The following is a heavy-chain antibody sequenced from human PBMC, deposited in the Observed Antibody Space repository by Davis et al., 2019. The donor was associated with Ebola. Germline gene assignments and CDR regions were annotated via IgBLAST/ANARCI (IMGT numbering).Heavy chain of an antibody. V-gene: IGHV3-7*03. D-gene: IGHD5-24*01. Sequence: GESLKISCAASGFTFSSYWMSWVRQAPGKGLEWVANIKQDGSEKYYVNSAKGRFTISRDNAKNSLYLQMNSLRAEDTAVYYCARMATIYHYWGQGTLVTVSS. CDR1: GFTFSSYW. J-gene: IGHJ4*02. CDR3: ARMATIYHY. CDR2: IKQDGSEK.